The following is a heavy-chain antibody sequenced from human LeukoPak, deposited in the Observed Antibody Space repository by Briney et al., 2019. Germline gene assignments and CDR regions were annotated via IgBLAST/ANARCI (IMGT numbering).Heavy chain of an antibody. V-gene: IGHV1-8*03. Sequence: GASVKVSCTASGYTFTRYDINWVRQATGQGLEWMGWINLNSGNTGYAQKFQGRVTITRDTSIRTAYMEVSSLRSEDTAVYYYARVDGSPDYWGQGTLLTVSS. CDR2: INLNSGNT. CDR1: GYTFTRYD. J-gene: IGHJ4*02. D-gene: IGHD2-15*01. CDR3: ARVDGSPDY.